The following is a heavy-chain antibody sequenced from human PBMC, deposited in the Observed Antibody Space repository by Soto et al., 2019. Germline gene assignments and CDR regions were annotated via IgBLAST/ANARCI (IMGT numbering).Heavy chain of an antibody. V-gene: IGHV3-74*01. J-gene: IGHJ6*02. CDR3: TSGRYCTSTGCYHYYYYGMDV. D-gene: IGHD2-2*01. Sequence: GGSLRLSCAASGFTFSSYWMHWVRQAPGKGLVWVSRINSDGISTSYADSVKGRFTISRDNAKNTLYLQMNSLRAEDTAVYYCTSGRYCTSTGCYHYYYYGMDVWGQGTTVTVSS. CDR2: INSDGIST. CDR1: GFTFSSYW.